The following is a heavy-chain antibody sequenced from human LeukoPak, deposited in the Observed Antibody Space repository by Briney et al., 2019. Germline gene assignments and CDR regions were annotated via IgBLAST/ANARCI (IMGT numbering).Heavy chain of an antibody. D-gene: IGHD3-22*01. CDR1: EFIFSSYA. CDR3: AKESGDDGSGYYEVFDY. J-gene: IGHJ4*02. V-gene: IGHV3-23*01. Sequence: SGGSLRLSCTASEFIFSSYAMSWVRQAPGKGLEWVSVISGAGGSTNYADSVRGRFTISRDNSKNTLYLQMNSLRAEDTAVYYCAKESGDDGSGYYEVFDYWGQGTLVTVSS. CDR2: ISGAGGST.